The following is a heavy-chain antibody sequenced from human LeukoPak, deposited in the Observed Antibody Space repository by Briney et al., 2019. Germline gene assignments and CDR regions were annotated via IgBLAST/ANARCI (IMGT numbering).Heavy chain of an antibody. V-gene: IGHV3-20*04. CDR2: INWNGGST. D-gene: IGHD3-22*01. CDR1: GFTFDDYG. CDR3: ARDGDYYDSSGYHAHPDY. J-gene: IGHJ4*02. Sequence: PGGSLRLSCAAPGFTFDDYGMSSVRQAPGEGLEWVSGINWNGGSTGYADSVKGRFTISRDNAKNSLYLQMNSLRAEDTALYYCARDGDYYDSSGYHAHPDYWGQGTLVTVSS.